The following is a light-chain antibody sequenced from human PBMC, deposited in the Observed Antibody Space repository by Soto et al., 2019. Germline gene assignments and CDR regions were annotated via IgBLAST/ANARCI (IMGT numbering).Light chain of an antibody. V-gene: IGKV1-39*01. J-gene: IGKJ5*01. CDR2: AAS. CDR1: QSVSSY. Sequence: DIELTQSPSSLSASVGYRISIPWRASQSVSSYLNWYQQKPGKAPRILIYAASHLQTGVPSRIRGTGSATHFTLTISSLQPEDSATYYCQQSYRAVTFGLGTRLEIK. CDR3: QQSYRAVT.